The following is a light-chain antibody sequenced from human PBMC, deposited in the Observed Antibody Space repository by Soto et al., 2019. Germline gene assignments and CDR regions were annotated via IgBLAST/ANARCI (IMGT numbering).Light chain of an antibody. CDR3: SSYSSSSSYV. CDR2: DVT. CDR1: SSDFGIYNS. J-gene: IGLJ1*01. V-gene: IGLV2-14*01. Sequence: QSALTQPASVSGSPGQSITLLCTGTSSDFGIYNSVSWYQQHPGKAPKLMIHDVTNRPSGGSDRFSGSKSGNTASLTISGLQAEDEDDYYCSSYSSSSSYVFGTGTKVTVL.